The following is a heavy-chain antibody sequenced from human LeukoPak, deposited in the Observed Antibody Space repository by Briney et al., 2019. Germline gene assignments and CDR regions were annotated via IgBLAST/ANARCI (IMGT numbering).Heavy chain of an antibody. V-gene: IGHV1-2*02. CDR2: INPNSGGT. Sequence: ASVKVSCKASGYTFTGYYMHWVRQAPGQGLEWMGWINPNSGGTNYAQKFQGRVTMTRDTSISTAYMELSRLRSDDTAVYYCARDFNLVVPAAWFDPWGQGTLVTVSS. J-gene: IGHJ5*02. D-gene: IGHD2-2*01. CDR1: GYTFTGYY. CDR3: ARDFNLVVPAAWFDP.